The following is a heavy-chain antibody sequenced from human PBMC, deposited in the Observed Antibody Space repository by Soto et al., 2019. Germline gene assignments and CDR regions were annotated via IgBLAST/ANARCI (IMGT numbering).Heavy chain of an antibody. CDR1: GYTFTSYV. CDR2: ISAYNGNT. CDR3: ARDLAVGLVDY. J-gene: IGHJ4*02. Sequence: QVQLVQSGAEVKKPGASVKVSCKASGYTFTSYVLSGLRRPPDKGLEWMGGISAYNGNTNYAQKLQGRVTMTTDTSTSTAYMELRSLRSDDTAVYYCARDLAVGLVDYWGQGTLVTVSS. D-gene: IGHD6-19*01. V-gene: IGHV1-18*01.